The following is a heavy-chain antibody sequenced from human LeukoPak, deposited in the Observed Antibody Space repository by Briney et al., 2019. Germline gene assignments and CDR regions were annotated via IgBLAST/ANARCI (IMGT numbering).Heavy chain of an antibody. D-gene: IGHD3-22*01. J-gene: IGHJ4*02. CDR1: GFTFSSYS. V-gene: IGHV3-9*01. CDR2: ISWNSGSI. CDR3: AKSALYDSSGYLDY. Sequence: GGSLRLSCAASGFTFSSYSMNWVRQAPGKGLEWVSGISWNSGSIGYADSVKGRFTISRDNAKNSLYLQMNSLRAEDTALYYCAKSALYDSSGYLDYWGQGTLVTVSS.